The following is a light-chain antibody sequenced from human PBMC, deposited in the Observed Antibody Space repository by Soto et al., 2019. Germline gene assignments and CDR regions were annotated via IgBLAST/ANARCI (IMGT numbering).Light chain of an antibody. Sequence: AIRMTQSPSSFSASTGDRVSITCRATQDIGTYLAWYQQIPGKPPKLLIYDASTLQTGVPSRFSGSGSGTDFTLTISYLQSEDFGTYYCQQFYNYPRTFGQGTKVDIK. V-gene: IGKV1-8*01. CDR3: QQFYNYPRT. CDR1: QDIGTY. CDR2: DAS. J-gene: IGKJ1*01.